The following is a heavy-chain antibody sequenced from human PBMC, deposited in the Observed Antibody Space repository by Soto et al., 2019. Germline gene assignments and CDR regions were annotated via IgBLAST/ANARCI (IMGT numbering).Heavy chain of an antibody. CDR2: IYYSGST. V-gene: IGHV4-39*01. CDR3: ARVGPWVPYYYDSSPYTFENWFDP. Sequence: SETLSLTCTVAGVSISGSRYYWGWIRQPPGRGLEWIGNIYYSGSTYYTPALKSRVTLSVDTSKNQFSLILNSVTAADTAVYYCARVGPWVPYYYDSSPYTFENWFDPWGQGTLVTVSS. D-gene: IGHD3-22*01. CDR1: GVSISGSRYY. J-gene: IGHJ5*02.